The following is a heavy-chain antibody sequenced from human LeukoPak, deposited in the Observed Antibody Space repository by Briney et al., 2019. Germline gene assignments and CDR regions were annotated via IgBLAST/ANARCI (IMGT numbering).Heavy chain of an antibody. Sequence: GGSLRLSCAASGFTFSDYWMHWVRQAPGKGLVWVARINGDGSSTTYVESVRGRFTISRDNAKKTLYLQMNSLRAEDAAVYYCARDMYSVSSARGGYWGQGTLVTVSS. D-gene: IGHD3-10*01. CDR3: ARDMYSVSSARGGY. CDR2: INGDGSST. J-gene: IGHJ4*02. V-gene: IGHV3-74*01. CDR1: GFTFSDYW.